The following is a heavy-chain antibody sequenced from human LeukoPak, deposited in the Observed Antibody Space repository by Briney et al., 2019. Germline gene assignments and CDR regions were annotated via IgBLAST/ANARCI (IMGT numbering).Heavy chain of an antibody. J-gene: IGHJ4*02. CDR3: ATGDRYCSSTSCPLDY. D-gene: IGHD2-2*01. Sequence: PGGSLRLSCAASGFTFGSYSMNWVRQAPGKGLEWVSSISSSSNYIYYADSVKGRFTISRDNAKNSLYLQMNSLRAEDTTMYYCATGDRYCSSTSCPLDYWGQGTLVTVSS. V-gene: IGHV3-21*01. CDR1: GFTFGSYS. CDR2: ISSSSNYI.